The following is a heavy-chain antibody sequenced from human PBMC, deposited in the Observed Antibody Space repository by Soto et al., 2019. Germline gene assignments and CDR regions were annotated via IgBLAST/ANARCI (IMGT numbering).Heavy chain of an antibody. CDR3: ARVVLHGVPRRYYFDS. J-gene: IGHJ4*02. CDR2: IIPIFGTA. CDR1: GGTFSSYA. V-gene: IGHV1-69*01. D-gene: IGHD3-3*01. Sequence: QVQLVQSGAEVKKPGSSVKVSCKASGGTFSSYAISWVRQAPGQGLEWMGGIIPIFGTANYAQKFQGRVTITADESTSTAYMELISLRSEDTAVYYCARVVLHGVPRRYYFDSWGQGTLVTVSS.